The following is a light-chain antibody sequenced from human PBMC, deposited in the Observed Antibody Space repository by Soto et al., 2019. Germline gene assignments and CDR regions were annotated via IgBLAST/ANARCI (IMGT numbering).Light chain of an antibody. CDR3: QQYVTAPWT. CDR1: QSVKSS. CDR2: GAS. V-gene: IGKV3-20*01. J-gene: IGKJ1*01. Sequence: DIVLTQSPGTLSLSPGDRATLSCRASQSVKSSLAWYQQNPGQAPRLLIHGASNRATGIPDRFSGSGSGTDFTLIIRRLEPEDFAVYSCQQYVTAPWTFGQGTKVEIK.